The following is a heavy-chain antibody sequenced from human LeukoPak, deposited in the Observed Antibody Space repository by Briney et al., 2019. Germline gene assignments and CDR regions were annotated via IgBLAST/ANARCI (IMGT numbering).Heavy chain of an antibody. V-gene: IGHV3-23*01. CDR2: VSGSGGGT. CDR1: GFTFSSYA. CDR3: AKPRAVGVNAFFDY. J-gene: IGHJ4*02. Sequence: GGPLRLSCAASGFTFSSYAMRWVRQAPGKGLEWVSSVSGSGGGTYYADSVKGRFTISRDNSKNMLYLQMNSLRAEDTAIYYCAKPRAVGVNAFFDYWGQGTLVTVSS.